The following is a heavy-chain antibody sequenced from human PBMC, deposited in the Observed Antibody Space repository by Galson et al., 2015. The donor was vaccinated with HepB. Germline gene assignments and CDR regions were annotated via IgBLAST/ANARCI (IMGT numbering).Heavy chain of an antibody. CDR2: ISSSSSYI. J-gene: IGHJ4*02. CDR3: AKGSGFPRAESNWGSLELYYFDY. D-gene: IGHD7-27*01. V-gene: IGHV3-21*04. CDR1: GFTFSSYS. Sequence: SLRLSCAASGFTFSSYSMNWVRQAPGKGLEWVSSISSSSSYIYYADSVKGRFTISRDNAKNSLYLQMNSLRAEDTAVYYCAKGSGFPRAESNWGSLELYYFDYWGQGTLVTVSS.